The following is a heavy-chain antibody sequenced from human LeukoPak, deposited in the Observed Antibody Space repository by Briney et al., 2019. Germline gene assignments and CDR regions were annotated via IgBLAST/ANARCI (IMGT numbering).Heavy chain of an antibody. D-gene: IGHD6-6*01. J-gene: IGHJ4*02. CDR2: INPNSGGT. CDR3: ARFFEKGGSSRGGGDY. CDR1: GCTFTGYY. V-gene: IGHV1-2*02. Sequence: ASVKVSCKASGCTFTGYYMHWVRQAPGQGLEWMGWINPNSGGTNYAQKFQGRVTMTRDTSISTAYMELSRLRSDDTAVYYCARFFEKGGSSRGGGDYWGQGTLVTVSS.